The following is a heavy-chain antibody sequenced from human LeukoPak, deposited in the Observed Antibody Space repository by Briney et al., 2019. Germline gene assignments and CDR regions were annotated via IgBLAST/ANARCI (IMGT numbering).Heavy chain of an antibody. CDR2: IYYSGST. CDR1: GGSISSYY. J-gene: IGHJ4*02. Sequence: SETLSLTCTVSGGSISSYYWSWIRQPPGKGLEWIGYIYYSGSTSYNPSLKSRVTISVDTSKNQFSLKLSSVTAADTAVYYCARGEYRSSFDYWGQGTLVTVSS. D-gene: IGHD6-6*01. V-gene: IGHV4-59*01. CDR3: ARGEYRSSFDY.